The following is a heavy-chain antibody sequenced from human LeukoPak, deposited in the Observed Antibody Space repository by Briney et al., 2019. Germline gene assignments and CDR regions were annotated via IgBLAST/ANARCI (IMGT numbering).Heavy chain of an antibody. CDR3: ATVYCTNGVCFSGAFDI. CDR1: GYTFTGYY. CDR2: FDPEDGET. D-gene: IGHD2-8*01. J-gene: IGHJ3*02. V-gene: IGHV1-24*01. Sequence: ASVKVSCKASGYTFTGYYMHWVRQAPGKGLEWMGGFDPEDGETIYAQKFQGRVTMTEDTSTDTAYMELSSLRSEDTAVYYCATVYCTNGVCFSGAFDIWGQGTMVTVSS.